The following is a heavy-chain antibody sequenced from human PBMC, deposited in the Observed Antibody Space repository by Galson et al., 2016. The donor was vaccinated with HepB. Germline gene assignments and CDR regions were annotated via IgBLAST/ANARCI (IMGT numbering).Heavy chain of an antibody. D-gene: IGHD6-19*01. CDR3: ARGGATPGPWLDNWFDP. CDR1: GVNFAGNG. Sequence: SLRLSCAASGVNFAGNGMGWLSQAPGKGLEWVSGINWSGDFTGYADSLKGRFTISRDNANNFLSLQMHSLRGEDTAFYYCARGGATPGPWLDNWFDPWGQGTLVTVSS. V-gene: IGHV3-20*04. J-gene: IGHJ5*02. CDR2: INWSGDFT.